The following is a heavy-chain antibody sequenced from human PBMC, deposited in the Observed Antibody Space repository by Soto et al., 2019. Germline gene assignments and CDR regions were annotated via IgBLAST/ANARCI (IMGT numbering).Heavy chain of an antibody. J-gene: IGHJ4*02. D-gene: IGHD6-13*01. V-gene: IGHV3-33*01. CDR1: GFTFSSYN. CDR3: ARVSGFSSTSVDH. CDR2: ILYDGSNE. Sequence: PGGSLSLSCGAFGFTFSSYNMHWVRQAPGRGLEWVSFILYDGSNELYADSVKGRFTISRDNSKNTLYLQMNSLRAEDTAVYYCARVSGFSSTSVDHWGQGTLVTVSS.